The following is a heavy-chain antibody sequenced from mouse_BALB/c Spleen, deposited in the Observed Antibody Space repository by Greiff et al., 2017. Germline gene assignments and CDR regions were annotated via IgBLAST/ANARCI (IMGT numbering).Heavy chain of an antibody. J-gene: IGHJ1*01. CDR2: ISSGGST. V-gene: IGHV5-6-5*01. CDR1: GFTFSSYA. Sequence: EVKLMESGGGLVKPGGSLKLSCAASGFTFSSYAMSWVRQTPEKRLEWVASISSGGSTYYPDSVKGRFTISRDNARNILYLQMSSLRSEDTAMYYCAREDFDVWGAGTTVTVSS. CDR3: AREDFDV.